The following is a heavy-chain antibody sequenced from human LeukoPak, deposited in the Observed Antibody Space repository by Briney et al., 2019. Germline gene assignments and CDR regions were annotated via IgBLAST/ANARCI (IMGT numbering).Heavy chain of an antibody. CDR2: ISGSGTTT. Sequence: AGGSLRLSCAASGFMFTDHALSWVRQAPGKGLEWVSSISGSGTTTYYAESVRGRFTISRDNSKNTVYLQMNSLRADDTALYYCARVLTLWFGALDYWGQGRMVSVSS. CDR1: GFMFTDHA. CDR3: ARVLTLWFGALDY. J-gene: IGHJ4*02. D-gene: IGHD3-10*01. V-gene: IGHV3-23*01.